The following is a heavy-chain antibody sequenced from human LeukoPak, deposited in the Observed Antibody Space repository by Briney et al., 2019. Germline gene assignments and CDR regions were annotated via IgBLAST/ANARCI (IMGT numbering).Heavy chain of an antibody. CDR1: GYTFTGYY. CDR2: INPNSGGT. D-gene: IGHD3-16*01. V-gene: IGHV1-2*02. CDR3: ARDNDSRDPPHFDY. Sequence: ASVKVSCKASGYTFTGYYMHWVRQAPGQGLEWMGWINPNSGGTNYAQKFQGRVTMTRDTSISTAYMELSRLRSEDTAVYYCARDNDSRDPPHFDYWGQGTLVTVSS. J-gene: IGHJ4*02.